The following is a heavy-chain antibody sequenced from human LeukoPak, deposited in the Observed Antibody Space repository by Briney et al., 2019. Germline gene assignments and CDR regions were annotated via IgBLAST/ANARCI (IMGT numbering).Heavy chain of an antibody. Sequence: GGSLRLSCAASGFTVSSNYMSWVRQAPGKGLEWVSVIYSGGSTYYADSVKGRFTIFRDNSKNTLYLQMNSLRAEDTAVYYCASDGGYYDSSGLDYWGQGTLVTVSS. D-gene: IGHD3-22*01. CDR1: GFTVSSNY. V-gene: IGHV3-53*01. CDR2: IYSGGST. J-gene: IGHJ4*02. CDR3: ASDGGYYDSSGLDY.